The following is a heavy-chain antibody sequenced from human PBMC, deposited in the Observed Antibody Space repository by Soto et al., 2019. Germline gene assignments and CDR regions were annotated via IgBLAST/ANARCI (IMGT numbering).Heavy chain of an antibody. CDR3: ASGLAAREYTSTDY. Sequence: ASVKFSCKASGYTFTSYGISWVRQAPGQVLECMVWISAYNGNANYXXKLQGRVXXTADTATSTAXMELRXLRSDDTAVXYCASGLAAREYTSTDYWRQGTLVTVSS. CDR2: ISAYNGNA. CDR1: GYTFTSYG. V-gene: IGHV1-18*01. D-gene: IGHD6-6*01. J-gene: IGHJ4*02.